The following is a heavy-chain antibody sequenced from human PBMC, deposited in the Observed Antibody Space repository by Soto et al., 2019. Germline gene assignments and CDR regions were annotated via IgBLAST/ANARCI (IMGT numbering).Heavy chain of an antibody. J-gene: IGHJ4*02. D-gene: IGHD2-15*01. CDR1: GFTFSTYA. Sequence: GGSLRLSCATSGFTFSTYAMHWVRQAPGKGLEYVSAISSNGRSTYYANSVKGRFTISRDNSKNIMYLQMNSLRAEDMAVYYCARDRQPDGIWTFDYWGRGILVTVSS. CDR2: ISSNGRST. CDR3: ARDRQPDGIWTFDY. V-gene: IGHV3-64*01.